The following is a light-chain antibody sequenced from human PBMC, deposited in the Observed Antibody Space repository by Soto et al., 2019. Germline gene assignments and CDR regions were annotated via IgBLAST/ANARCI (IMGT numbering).Light chain of an antibody. CDR1: QSVSSSY. J-gene: IGKJ5*01. CDR3: QQYGSSPTT. CDR2: GAS. V-gene: IGKV3-20*01. Sequence: EIVLTQSPGTLTLSPGERATISCRPSQSVSSSYLAWYQHKPGQAPWLRIYGASSRATGIPDRFSGSGSGTDFTLTISRLEPEDFAVYYCQQYGSSPTTFGQGTRLEI.